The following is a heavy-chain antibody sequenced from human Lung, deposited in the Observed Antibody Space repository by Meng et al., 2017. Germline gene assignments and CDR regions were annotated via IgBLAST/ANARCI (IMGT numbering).Heavy chain of an antibody. CDR3: AKEEVPNDY. CDR2: ISISGDIT. D-gene: IGHD3-10*01. Sequence: EVQLVESGGGLVQPGGSLRLSCAASGFTFSSYWMHWVRQAPGKGLVWVSGISISGDITYYADSVKGRFTISRDNSKNTVYLQMNSLRAEDTAVYYCAKEEVPNDYWGQGTLVTVSS. CDR1: GFTFSSYW. J-gene: IGHJ4*02. V-gene: IGHV3-74*01.